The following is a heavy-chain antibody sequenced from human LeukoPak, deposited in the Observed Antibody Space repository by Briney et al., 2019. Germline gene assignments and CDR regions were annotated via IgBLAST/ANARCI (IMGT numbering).Heavy chain of an antibody. Sequence: GGSLRLSCAASGFTFSHYGMHWVRQAPGKGLEWVAVIWFDGGEIHYLDSVKGRFTISRDNSKNTLYLQMNSLRADDTAVYYCVRGSGGAGYNYWGDYWGQGTLVTV. CDR2: IWFDGGEI. V-gene: IGHV3-33*01. J-gene: IGHJ4*02. D-gene: IGHD5-24*01. CDR3: VRGSGGAGYNYWGDY. CDR1: GFTFSHYG.